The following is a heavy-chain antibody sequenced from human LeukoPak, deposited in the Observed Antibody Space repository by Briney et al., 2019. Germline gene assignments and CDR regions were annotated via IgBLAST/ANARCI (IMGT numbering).Heavy chain of an antibody. CDR1: GDSVSSNSAA. CDR3: AREELRYYYDSSGYYYPGNFDY. D-gene: IGHD3-22*01. CDR2: TYYRSKWYN. V-gene: IGHV6-1*01. Sequence: SQTLSLTCAISGDSVSSNSAAWNWIRQSPSRGLEWLGRTYYRSKWYNDYAVSVKSRITINPDTSKNQFSLQLNSVTPEDTAVYYCAREELRYYYDSSGYYYPGNFDYWGQGTLVTVSS. J-gene: IGHJ4*02.